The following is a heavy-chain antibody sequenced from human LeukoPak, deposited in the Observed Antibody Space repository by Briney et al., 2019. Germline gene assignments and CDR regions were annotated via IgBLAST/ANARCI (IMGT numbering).Heavy chain of an antibody. CDR3: ARHFTSGSYSPAGY. Sequence: SETLSLTCTVSGGSISSSSYYWGWLRQPPGKGLEWIGSIYYSGSTYYNPSLKSRVTISVDTSKNQFSLKLSSVTAADTAVYYCARHFTSGSYSPAGYWGQGTLVTVSS. CDR2: IYYSGST. CDR1: GGSISSSSYY. D-gene: IGHD1-26*01. V-gene: IGHV4-39*01. J-gene: IGHJ4*02.